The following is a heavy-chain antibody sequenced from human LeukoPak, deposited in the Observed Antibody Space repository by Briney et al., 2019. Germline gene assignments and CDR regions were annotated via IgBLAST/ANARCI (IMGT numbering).Heavy chain of an antibody. CDR2: ISYDGSNE. Sequence: PGGSLRLSCAASGFTFSSYVMHWVRQAPGKGLEWVAIISYDGSNEYYADSVKGRFIISRDNAKTSLYLQMTSLRAEDTAVYYCATSYRILPAASLDYWGQGALVTVSS. CDR3: ATSYRILPAASLDY. V-gene: IGHV3-30*04. J-gene: IGHJ4*02. CDR1: GFTFSSYV. D-gene: IGHD2-2*01.